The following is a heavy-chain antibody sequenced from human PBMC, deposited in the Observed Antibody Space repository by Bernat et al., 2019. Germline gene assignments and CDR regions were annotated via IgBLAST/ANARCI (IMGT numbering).Heavy chain of an antibody. J-gene: IGHJ6*02. Sequence: EVQLVESGGGLVQPGGSLRLSCAASGFTFSSYEMNWVRQAPGKGLEWVSYISSSGSTIYYADPVKGRFTITRDNAKNSLYMKMNSLRAEDTAVYYCARQPYYDFWSGWERYYYYYYGMDVWGQGTTVTVSS. V-gene: IGHV3-48*03. CDR2: ISSSGSTI. CDR3: ARQPYYDFWSGWERYYYYYYGMDV. CDR1: GFTFSSYE. D-gene: IGHD3-3*01.